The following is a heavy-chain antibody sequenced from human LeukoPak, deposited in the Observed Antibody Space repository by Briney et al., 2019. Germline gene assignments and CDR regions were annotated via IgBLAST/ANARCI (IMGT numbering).Heavy chain of an antibody. V-gene: IGHV4-30-4*01. Sequence: KTSETLSLTCTVSGGSISSGDYYWSWIRQPPGQGLEWIGYTYYRGSTYYNPSLKSRVIISVDTSKNQFSLKLSSMTAADTAVYYCARERTYYFDYWGQGTQVTVSS. CDR3: ARERTYYFDY. CDR2: TYYRGST. CDR1: GGSISSGDYY. J-gene: IGHJ4*02.